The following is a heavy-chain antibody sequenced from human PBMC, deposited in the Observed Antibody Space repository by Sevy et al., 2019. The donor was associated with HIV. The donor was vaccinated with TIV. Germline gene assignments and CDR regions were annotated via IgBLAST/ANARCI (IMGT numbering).Heavy chain of an antibody. CDR2: IYYSGTA. CDR3: ARRGEYCGSDCYSRWFDP. V-gene: IGHV4-39*01. D-gene: IGHD2-21*02. Sequence: SETLSLTCTVSGASINKSSYFWGWSRQYPGTGLEWISMIYYSGTAFYNPSLRSRVTISVDTSKDQISLRLRSVTAADTAVYYCARRGEYCGSDCYSRWFDPWGQGTLVTVSS. J-gene: IGHJ5*02. CDR1: GASINKSSYF.